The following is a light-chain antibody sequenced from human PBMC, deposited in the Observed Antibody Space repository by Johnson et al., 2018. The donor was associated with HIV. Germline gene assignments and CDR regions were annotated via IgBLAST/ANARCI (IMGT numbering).Light chain of an antibody. J-gene: IGLJ1*01. CDR3: GTWDNSTSAPSV. Sequence: QAVLTQPPSVSAAPGQKVTISCSGSSSNIGNNYVSWYQQLPGTAPKLLIYDNNKRPSGTPDRFSGSKSGTSATLGITGLQTGDEADYYCGTWDNSTSAPSVIGPGTKVTVL. V-gene: IGLV1-51*01. CDR2: DNN. CDR1: SSNIGNNY.